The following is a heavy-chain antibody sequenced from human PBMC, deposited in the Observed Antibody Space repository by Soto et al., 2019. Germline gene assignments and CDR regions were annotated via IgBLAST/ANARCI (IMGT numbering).Heavy chain of an antibody. D-gene: IGHD3-10*01. V-gene: IGHV5-51*01. CDR1: GYTFTNYW. CDR3: ARKYYYGAGTLDY. J-gene: IGHJ4*02. Sequence: VESLKISCNGSGYTFTNYWIGWVRQMPGKGLEWMGIIYPGDSETRYSPSFQGQVTMSADKSISTAYLQWSSLKASDSAMYYCARKYYYGAGTLDYWGQGTLVTVSS. CDR2: IYPGDSET.